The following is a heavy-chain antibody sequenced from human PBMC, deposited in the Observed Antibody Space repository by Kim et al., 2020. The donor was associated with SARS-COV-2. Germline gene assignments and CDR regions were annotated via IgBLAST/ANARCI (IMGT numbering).Heavy chain of an antibody. Sequence: DSVKGRFTISRDNSKNTQYLRMNSLRGEDTAVYYCAKDVAGKYYYGHFDIWGQWTMVTVSS. J-gene: IGHJ3*02. CDR3: AKDVAGKYYYGHFDI. V-gene: IGHV3-30*02. D-gene: IGHD3-10*01.